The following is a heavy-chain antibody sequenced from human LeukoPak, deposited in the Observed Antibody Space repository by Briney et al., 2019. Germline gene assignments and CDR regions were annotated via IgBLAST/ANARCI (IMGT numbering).Heavy chain of an antibody. J-gene: IGHJ4*02. Sequence: GGSLRLSCAASGFTFDDYAMHWVRQAPGKGLEWVSVISGSGSNTYYADSVKGRFTISRDNSENTLYLQMNSLRAEDTAVYYCAKRDSNDYYYSASDYWGQGTLVTVSS. CDR1: GFTFDDYA. V-gene: IGHV3-23*01. CDR3: AKRDSNDYYYSASDY. D-gene: IGHD3-22*01. CDR2: ISGSGSNT.